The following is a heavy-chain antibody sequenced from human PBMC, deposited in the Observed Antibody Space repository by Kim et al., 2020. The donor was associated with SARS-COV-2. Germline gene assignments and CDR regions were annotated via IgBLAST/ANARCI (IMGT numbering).Heavy chain of an antibody. J-gene: IGHJ4*02. CDR3: ARAAGNKLELRY. Sequence: SETLSLTCAVYGGSFSGYYWSWIRQPPGKGLEWIGEINHSGSTNYNPSLKSRVTISVDTSKNQFSLKLSSVTAADTAVYYCARAAGNKLELRYWGQGTMV. V-gene: IGHV4-34*01. CDR1: GGSFSGYY. D-gene: IGHD1-7*01. CDR2: INHSGST.